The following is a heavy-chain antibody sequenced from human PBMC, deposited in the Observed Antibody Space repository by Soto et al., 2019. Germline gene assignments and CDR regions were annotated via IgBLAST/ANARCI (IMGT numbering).Heavy chain of an antibody. Sequence: SETLFLTSPLSGSSLSSSSSYWGWIRKPPGKGLEWFGYISYSGSTYYNPSLKSRVTISVDTFKKQFSLKLSSVTAADTALYYCARLPYCSGGSCYWAYYFDYWGQGTLVTVS. CDR1: GSSLSSSSSY. J-gene: IGHJ4*02. V-gene: IGHV4-39*01. CDR2: ISYSGST. D-gene: IGHD2-15*01. CDR3: ARLPYCSGGSCYWAYYFDY.